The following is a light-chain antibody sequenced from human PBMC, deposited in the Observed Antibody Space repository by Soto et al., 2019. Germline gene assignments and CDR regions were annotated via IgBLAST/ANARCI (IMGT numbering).Light chain of an antibody. CDR1: QSISSY. J-gene: IGKJ2*01. CDR3: QQSYSLYT. V-gene: IGKV1-39*01. Sequence: DIQMTQSPSSLSASIGDRVTITCRASQSISSYLNWYQQKPGKAPKVLISAASSLQSGVPSRFSGSGSGTDFTLTISSLQPEDFATYYCQQSYSLYTFGQGTKLEIK. CDR2: AAS.